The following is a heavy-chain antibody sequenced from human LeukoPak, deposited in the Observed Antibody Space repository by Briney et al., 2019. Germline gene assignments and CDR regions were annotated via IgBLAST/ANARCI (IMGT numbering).Heavy chain of an antibody. CDR3: AREGTSGGLNWLDP. V-gene: IGHV4-59*12. CDR2: IYHSGST. J-gene: IGHJ5*02. Sequence: SETLSLTCTVSGGSLNNYYWSWIRQPPGKGLEWIGSIYHSGSTNYNPSLKSRVTMSVDTSKNQSSLRLSSVNAADTAVYFCAREGTSGGLNWLDPWGQGTLVTVSS. CDR1: GGSLNNYY. D-gene: IGHD3-10*01.